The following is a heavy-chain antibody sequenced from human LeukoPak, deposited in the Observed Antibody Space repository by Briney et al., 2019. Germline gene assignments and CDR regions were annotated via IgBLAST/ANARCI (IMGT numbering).Heavy chain of an antibody. CDR1: GYTFTSYD. Sequence: ASVKVSCKASGYTFTSYDINWVRQATGQGLEWMGWMNPNSGNTGYAQKFQGRVTITTDESTSTAYMELSSLRSEDTAVYYCARDDYGSGSPYYFDYWGQGTLVTVSS. CDR2: MNPNSGNT. CDR3: ARDDYGSGSPYYFDY. J-gene: IGHJ4*02. V-gene: IGHV1-8*01. D-gene: IGHD3-10*01.